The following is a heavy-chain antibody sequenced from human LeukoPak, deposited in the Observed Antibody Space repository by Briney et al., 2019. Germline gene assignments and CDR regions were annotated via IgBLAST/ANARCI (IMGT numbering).Heavy chain of an antibody. CDR3: ARIVYYYDSSGSIYYFDY. CDR1: GYTFTSYG. D-gene: IGHD3-22*01. Sequence: ASVKVSCKASGYTFTSYGISWVRQAPGQGLEWMGWISAYNGNTNSAQTLQGRGTMTTDTTTSTPYMELRSLRSDDTAVYYCARIVYYYDSSGSIYYFDYWGQGTLVTVSS. J-gene: IGHJ4*02. CDR2: ISAYNGNT. V-gene: IGHV1-18*01.